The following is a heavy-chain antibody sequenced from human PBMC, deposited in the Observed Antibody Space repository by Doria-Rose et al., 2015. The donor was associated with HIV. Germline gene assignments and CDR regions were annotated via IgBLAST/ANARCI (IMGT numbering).Heavy chain of an antibody. J-gene: IGHJ4*02. Sequence: QVQLQESGPGLVKPSETLSLTCSVSGGSISHYYWSWIRQTPGTGLEYIGDIFYTGSTNYSTFLKSRVSISIDTSKNKFSLRLSSVTAADTAVYYCARVLSGTYDYWGQGTLVTVSS. V-gene: IGHV4-59*01. CDR2: IFYTGST. D-gene: IGHD1-26*01. CDR1: GGSISHYY. CDR3: ARVLSGTYDY.